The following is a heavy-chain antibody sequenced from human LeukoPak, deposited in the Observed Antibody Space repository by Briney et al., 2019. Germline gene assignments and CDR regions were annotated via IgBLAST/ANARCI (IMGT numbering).Heavy chain of an antibody. CDR2: INPNSGGT. Sequence: ASVKVSCKAPGYTFTGYYMHWVRQAPGQGLEWMGRINPNSGGTDYAQQIQGRVTMTRDTSISTAYMELSRLRSDDTAVYYCARGSSGWYYFDYWGQGTLVTVSS. J-gene: IGHJ4*02. CDR3: ARGSSGWYYFDY. V-gene: IGHV1-2*06. CDR1: GYTFTGYY. D-gene: IGHD6-19*01.